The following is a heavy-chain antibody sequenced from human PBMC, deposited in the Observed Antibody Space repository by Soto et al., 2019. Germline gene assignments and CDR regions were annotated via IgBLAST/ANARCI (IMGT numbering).Heavy chain of an antibody. D-gene: IGHD2-15*01. J-gene: IGHJ4*02. V-gene: IGHV5-51*01. CDR3: TRSRTYGGNSFDY. CDR2: IHPGDSDT. Sequence: GESLMISCSTSGYTFTTYWIGWVRQMPGKGLEWMGIIHPGDSDTRYRPSFQGQVTISADKSISTAYLQWTSLKASDTAIYYCTRSRTYGGNSFDYWGQGTLVTVSS. CDR1: GYTFTTYW.